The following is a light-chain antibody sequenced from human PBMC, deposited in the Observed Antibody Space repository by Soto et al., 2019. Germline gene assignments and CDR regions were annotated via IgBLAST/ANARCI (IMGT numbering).Light chain of an antibody. CDR2: GAS. CDR1: HSVNSH. Sequence: MMMTQSPATLSVSPGERVTLSCRTSHSVNSHVAWYQQKPGQAPRLLLYGASTRATGIPVRFSGSGFGTEFTLTISSLQSEDFAVYYCHQRQSWPRTFGQGTKVDIK. V-gene: IGKV3-15*01. J-gene: IGKJ1*01. CDR3: HQRQSWPRT.